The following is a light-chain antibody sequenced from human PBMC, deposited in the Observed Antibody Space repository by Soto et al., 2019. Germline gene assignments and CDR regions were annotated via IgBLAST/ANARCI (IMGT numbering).Light chain of an antibody. V-gene: IGKV1-5*03. CDR3: QQYNGYSYT. CDR2: KAS. Sequence: DIQMTQSPSTLSASVGDRVTITCRASQSINSWLAWYQQKPGKAPKLLIYKASSLESGVPSRFSGSGSGTEFTLTISSLQPDDFATYYCQQYNGYSYTFGQGTKLEIK. J-gene: IGKJ2*01. CDR1: QSINSW.